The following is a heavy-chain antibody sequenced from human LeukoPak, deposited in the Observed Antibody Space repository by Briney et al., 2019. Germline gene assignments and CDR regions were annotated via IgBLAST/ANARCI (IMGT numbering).Heavy chain of an antibody. Sequence: GGSLRLSCEVSGFTFEDYTIRWVRQGPGKGLEWVSLISWDGDSAYYADSVKGRFTISRDNSKNSVFLQMNSLTTEDTALYYCVKTGVVAAPQLNSFDFWGQGPLVTVSS. D-gene: IGHD2-15*01. J-gene: IGHJ4*02. CDR1: GFTFEDYT. V-gene: IGHV3-43*01. CDR2: ISWDGDSA. CDR3: VKTGVVAAPQLNSFDF.